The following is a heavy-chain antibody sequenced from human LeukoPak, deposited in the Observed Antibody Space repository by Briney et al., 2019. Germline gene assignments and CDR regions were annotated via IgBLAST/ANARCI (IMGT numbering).Heavy chain of an antibody. Sequence: ASVKVSCKASGYTFTSYDINWVRQATGQGLEWVGWMNPNSGNTGYAQKFQGRVTMTRNTSISTAYMELSSLRSEDTAVYYCARMYYFDSGSDNWLDPWGQGTLVTVSS. CDR3: ARMYYFDSGSDNWLDP. V-gene: IGHV1-8*01. J-gene: IGHJ5*02. CDR1: GYTFTSYD. CDR2: MNPNSGNT. D-gene: IGHD3-10*01.